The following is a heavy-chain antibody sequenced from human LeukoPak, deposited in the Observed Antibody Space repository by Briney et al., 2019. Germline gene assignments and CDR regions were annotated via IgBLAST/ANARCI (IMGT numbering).Heavy chain of an antibody. CDR3: ARGTQDSSSYFDY. J-gene: IGHJ4*02. Sequence: QXLEWMGIINPSGGSTSYAQKFQGRVTMTRDTSTSTVYMELSSLRSEDTAVYYCARGTQDSSSYFDYWGQGTLVTVSS. D-gene: IGHD6-6*01. CDR2: INPSGGST. V-gene: IGHV1-46*01.